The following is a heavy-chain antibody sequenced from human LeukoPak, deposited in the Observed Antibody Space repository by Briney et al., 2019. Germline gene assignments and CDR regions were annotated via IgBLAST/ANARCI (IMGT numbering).Heavy chain of an antibody. J-gene: IGHJ4*02. CDR1: GGSIGSYY. D-gene: IGHD5-24*01. Sequence: SETLSLTCTVSGGSIGSYYWSWIRQPPGKGLEWIGYIYYSGSTNYNPSLKSRVTISVDTSKNQFSLKLSSVTAADTAVYYCARSARWLPFDYWGQGTLVTVSS. V-gene: IGHV4-59*01. CDR3: ARSARWLPFDY. CDR2: IYYSGST.